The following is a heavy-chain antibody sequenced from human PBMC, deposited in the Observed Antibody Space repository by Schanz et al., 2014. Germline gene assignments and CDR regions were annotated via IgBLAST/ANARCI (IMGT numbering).Heavy chain of an antibody. Sequence: QVQLVPSGAEVKKPGASVKVSCKASGYTFTSHGISWVRQAPGQGLDWMGWISAYNGNTNYAQKLQGRVTVTTDTSTSTAYMELSSLTSEDTAVHYCARGRGFYDYWGQGTLVTVSS. CDR2: ISAYNGNT. V-gene: IGHV1-18*01. D-gene: IGHD3-10*01. CDR1: GYTFTSHG. J-gene: IGHJ4*02. CDR3: ARGRGFYDY.